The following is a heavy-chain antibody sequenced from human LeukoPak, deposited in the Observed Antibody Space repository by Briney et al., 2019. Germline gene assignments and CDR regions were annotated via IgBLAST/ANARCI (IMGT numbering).Heavy chain of an antibody. CDR2: ISSSGSTI. V-gene: IGHV3-48*03. Sequence: PGGSLRLSCAASGFTFSSYEMNWVRQAPGKGLEWVSYISSSGSTIYYADSVKGRFTISRDNAKNSLYLQMNSLRAEDTAVYYCAREERTLDAFDIWGQGTMVTVSS. CDR3: AREERTLDAFDI. J-gene: IGHJ3*02. D-gene: IGHD1-1*01. CDR1: GFTFSSYE.